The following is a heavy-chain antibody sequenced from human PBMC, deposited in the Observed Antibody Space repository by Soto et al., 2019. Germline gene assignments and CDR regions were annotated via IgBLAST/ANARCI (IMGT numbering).Heavy chain of an antibody. V-gene: IGHV1-69*01. D-gene: IGHD2-8*01. Sequence: QVQLVQSGAEVKKPGSSVKVSCKASGGTFSSYAISWVRQAPGQGLEWMGGIIPIFGTANYAQKFQGRVRINADESTSTAYRELSSLRSEDTAVYYCASKSDNDRYYYYGMDLWGQGTTVTVSS. CDR2: IIPIFGTA. J-gene: IGHJ6*02. CDR3: ASKSDNDRYYYYGMDL. CDR1: GGTFSSYA.